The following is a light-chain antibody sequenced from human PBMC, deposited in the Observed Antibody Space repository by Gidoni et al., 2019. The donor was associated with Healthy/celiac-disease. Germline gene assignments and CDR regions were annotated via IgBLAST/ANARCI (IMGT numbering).Light chain of an antibody. V-gene: IGKV1-5*03. J-gene: IGKJ2*01. Sequence: DIQMTQSPSTLSASVGDRVTIPCRASQSISSWLAWYQQKPGKAPKLLIYKASSLERGVPSRFSGSGSGTEFTLTISSLQPDDFATYYCQQYNSSPYTFGQGTKLEIK. CDR1: QSISSW. CDR3: QQYNSSPYT. CDR2: KAS.